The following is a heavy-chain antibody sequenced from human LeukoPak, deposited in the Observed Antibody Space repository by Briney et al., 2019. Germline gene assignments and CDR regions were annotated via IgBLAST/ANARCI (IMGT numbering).Heavy chain of an antibody. D-gene: IGHD1-7*01. Sequence: PGGSLRLSCAASGFTFSSYSMNWVRQAPGKGLEWVSSISSRSSYIYYADSVKGRFTLSRDNAKNSLYLQMNSLRAEDTAVYYCAREGPGTNTLDYWGQGTLVTVSS. CDR2: ISSRSSYI. J-gene: IGHJ4*02. CDR1: GFTFSSYS. CDR3: AREGPGTNTLDY. V-gene: IGHV3-21*01.